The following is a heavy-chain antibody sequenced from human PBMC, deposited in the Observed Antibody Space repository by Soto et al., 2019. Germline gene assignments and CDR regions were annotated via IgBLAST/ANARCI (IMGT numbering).Heavy chain of an antibody. D-gene: IGHD3-22*01. V-gene: IGHV4-39*01. J-gene: IGHJ5*02. Sequence: PSETLSLTCTVSGGSISSSSYYLGWIRHPPGKGLEWIGSIYYSGSTYYNPSLKSRVTISVDTSKNQFSLKLSSVTAADTAVYYCARYLVVDSSNWFDPWGQGTLVT. CDR1: GGSISSSSYY. CDR3: ARYLVVDSSNWFDP. CDR2: IYYSGST.